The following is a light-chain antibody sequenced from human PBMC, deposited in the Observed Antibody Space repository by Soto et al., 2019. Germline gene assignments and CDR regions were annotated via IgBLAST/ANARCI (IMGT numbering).Light chain of an antibody. CDR2: GSS. J-gene: IGLJ3*02. CDR3: QSYDSSLSGSL. CDR1: SSNIGAGYD. V-gene: IGLV1-40*01. Sequence: QSVLTQPPSVSGAPGQRVIISCTGSSSNIGAGYDVHWYQQLPGTAPKLLIYGSSNRPSEVPDRFSGSKSGTSASLAITGLQAEDEADYYCQSYDSSLSGSLFGGGTKLTVL.